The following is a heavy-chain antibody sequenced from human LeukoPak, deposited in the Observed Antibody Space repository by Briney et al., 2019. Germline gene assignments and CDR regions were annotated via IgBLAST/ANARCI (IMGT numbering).Heavy chain of an antibody. CDR3: AHRDTAMVRVDY. V-gene: IGHV3-15*01. CDR2: IKSKTDGGTT. D-gene: IGHD5-18*01. Sequence: GGSLRLSCAASGFTFSSYAMHWVRQAPGKGLEWVGRIKSKTDGGTTDYAAPVKGRFTISRDDSKNTLYLQMSSLKTEDTAVYFCAHRDTAMVRVDYWGQGTLVTVSS. CDR1: GFTFSSYA. J-gene: IGHJ4*02.